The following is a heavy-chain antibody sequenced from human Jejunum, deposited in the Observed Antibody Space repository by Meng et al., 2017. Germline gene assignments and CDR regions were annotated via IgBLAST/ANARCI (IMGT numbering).Heavy chain of an antibody. D-gene: IGHD3-3*01. V-gene: IGHV3-23*04. J-gene: IGHJ4*02. CDR3: AKEDIWSGYLDS. CDR1: GFTFRTYA. Sequence: DVQLVESGGALVQPGGSLRLSCEGSGFTFRTYAMTWVRQAPGKGLEWVSAVSGGGGTTFYAASVKGRFTISRDNSKNTVYLEMNSLRAEDTAVYYCAKEDIWSGYLDSWGQGTLVTVSS. CDR2: VSGGGGTT.